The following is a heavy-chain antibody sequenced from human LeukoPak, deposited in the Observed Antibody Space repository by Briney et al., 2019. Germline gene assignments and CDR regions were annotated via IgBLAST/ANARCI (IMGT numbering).Heavy chain of an antibody. J-gene: IGHJ4*02. CDR3: ARSAADAFDY. Sequence: GGSLRLSCAASGFTFSNYAMNWVRQAPGKGLEWVSLINSDGTTSHADSVKGRFTISRDNAKNTLYLQMNNLRAEDTAVYYCARSAADAFDYWGQGTLVTVSS. CDR2: INSDGTT. CDR1: GFTFSNYA. V-gene: IGHV3-74*01.